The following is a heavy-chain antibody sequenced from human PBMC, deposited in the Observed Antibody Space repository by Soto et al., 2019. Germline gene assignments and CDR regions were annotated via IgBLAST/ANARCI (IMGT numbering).Heavy chain of an antibody. D-gene: IGHD5-12*01. CDR3: ARPVEMATISRSYLFY. Sequence: SVKVSCKASGGTFSNYAINWVRQAPGQGLEWMGGIIPIFGTANYAQKFQGRVTITADESTSTAYLDLSSLRSEDTAVYYCARPVEMATISRSYLFYWGQGTLVTVSS. V-gene: IGHV1-69*13. J-gene: IGHJ4*02. CDR2: IIPIFGTA. CDR1: GGTFSNYA.